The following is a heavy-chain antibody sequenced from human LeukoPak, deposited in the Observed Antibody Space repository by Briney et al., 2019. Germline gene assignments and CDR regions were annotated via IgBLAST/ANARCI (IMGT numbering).Heavy chain of an antibody. D-gene: IGHD1-26*01. J-gene: IGHJ4*02. CDR2: IKQDGSEK. Sequence: GGSLRLSCAASGFTFNNYWMSWVRQAPGKGLEWVANIKQDGSEKYYVDSVKGRFTVSRDNAKNSLFLQMNSLRVEDTAVYCCARDRWELLHEGPFDYWGQGTLVTVSS. V-gene: IGHV3-7*01. CDR1: GFTFNNYW. CDR3: ARDRWELLHEGPFDY.